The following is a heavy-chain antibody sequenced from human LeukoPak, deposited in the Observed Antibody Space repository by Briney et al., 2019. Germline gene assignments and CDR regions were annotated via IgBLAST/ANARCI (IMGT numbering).Heavy chain of an antibody. D-gene: IGHD4-11*01. CDR2: MNPNSGNT. J-gene: IGHJ6*03. CDR1: GYTFTSYD. CDR3: ARGGYSNQYGAYYYYYMDV. Sequence: GASVKVSCKASGYTFTSYDINWVRQATGQGLEWMGWMNPNSGNTGYAQKFQGRVTMTRNTSISTAYMELSSLRSEDTAVYYCARGGYSNQYGAYYYYYMDVWGKGTTVTVSS. V-gene: IGHV1-8*01.